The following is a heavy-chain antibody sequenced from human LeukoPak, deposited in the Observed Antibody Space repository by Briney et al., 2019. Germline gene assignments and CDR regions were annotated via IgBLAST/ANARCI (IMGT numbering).Heavy chain of an antibody. CDR2: IYYSGST. J-gene: IGHJ6*03. Sequence: SETLSLTCTVSGGSISSSSYYWGWIRQPPGKGLEWIGSIYYSGSTYYNPSLKSRVTISVDTSKNQFSLKLSSVTAADTAVYYCARGGDVVVPAALMYVWGKGTTVTVSS. CDR1: GGSISSSSYY. D-gene: IGHD2-2*01. CDR3: ARGGDVVVPAALMYV. V-gene: IGHV4-39*01.